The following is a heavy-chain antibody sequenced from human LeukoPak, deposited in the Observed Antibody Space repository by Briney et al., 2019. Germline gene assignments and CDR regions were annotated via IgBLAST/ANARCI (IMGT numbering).Heavy chain of an antibody. D-gene: IGHD2-15*01. CDR1: GGSISSGSYY. CDR2: IYTSGST. J-gene: IGHJ5*02. V-gene: IGHV4-61*02. Sequence: PSETLSLTCTVSGGSISSGSYYWSWIRQPAGKGLEWIGRIYTSGSTNYNPSLKSRVTISVDTSKNQFSLKLSSVTAADTAVYYCARRVGYCSGGSCYWFDPWGQGTLVTVSS. CDR3: ARRVGYCSGGSCYWFDP.